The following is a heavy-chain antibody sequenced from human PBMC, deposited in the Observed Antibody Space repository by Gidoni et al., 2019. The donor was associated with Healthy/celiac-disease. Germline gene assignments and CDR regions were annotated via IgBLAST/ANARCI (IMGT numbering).Heavy chain of an antibody. J-gene: IGHJ4*02. Sequence: QVQLAQSGAEVKKPASTVTVSCKASGGTFSRCAISWVRQAPGQGLEWMGGSIPIFGTANYAQKFQGRVTITADESTRTAYMELSSLRSEDTAVYYCARARGIGGYSGYWHGSGYFDYWGQGTLVTVSS. CDR1: GGTFSRCA. CDR3: ARARGIGGYSGYWHGSGYFDY. V-gene: IGHV1-69*01. CDR2: SIPIFGTA. D-gene: IGHD5-12*01.